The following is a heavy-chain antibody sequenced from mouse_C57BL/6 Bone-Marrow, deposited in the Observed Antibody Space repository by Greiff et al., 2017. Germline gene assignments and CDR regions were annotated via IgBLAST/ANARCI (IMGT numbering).Heavy chain of an antibody. J-gene: IGHJ3*01. V-gene: IGHV1-64*01. CDR1: GYTFPSYW. D-gene: IGHD3-2*02. CDR2: IHPNSGST. Sequence: LQLQQLGAELVKLGASVKLSCKASGYTFPSYWMHWVKQMPGQGLEWIGMIHPNSGSTNYNEKFKSKATRTVDKSASTAYMQLSSLTSEDSAVLYCESQDSSGYPYWGQGTLVTVSA. CDR3: ESQDSSGYPY.